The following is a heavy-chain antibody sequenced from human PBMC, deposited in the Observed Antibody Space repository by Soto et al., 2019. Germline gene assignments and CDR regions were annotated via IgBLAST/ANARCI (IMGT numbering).Heavy chain of an antibody. Sequence: QVQLVESGGGVVKPGRSLGLSRVASGFSLTNYGMHWVRQAPGKGLEWVAVMWYDGSKQYYGDSVKGRFTISRDISKNTLYLQMNNLRAEDTAVYYCATNPDYDIEFDYWGQGTLVTVSS. CDR2: MWYDGSKQ. J-gene: IGHJ4*02. D-gene: IGHD3-9*01. CDR1: GFSLTNYG. CDR3: ATNPDYDIEFDY. V-gene: IGHV3-33*01.